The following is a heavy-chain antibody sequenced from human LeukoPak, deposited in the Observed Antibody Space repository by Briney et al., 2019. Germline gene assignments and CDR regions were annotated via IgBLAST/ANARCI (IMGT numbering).Heavy chain of an antibody. CDR2: ISSSGSTI. D-gene: IGHD3-22*01. Sequence: GGSLRLSCAASRFTFSSYEMNWIRQAPGKGLEWVSYISSSGSTIYYADSVKGRFTISRDNAENSLYLQMNSLRAEDTVVYYCARFGYYYDSSGYTSDYWGQGTLVTVSS. CDR1: RFTFSSYE. J-gene: IGHJ4*02. V-gene: IGHV3-48*03. CDR3: ARFGYYYDSSGYTSDY.